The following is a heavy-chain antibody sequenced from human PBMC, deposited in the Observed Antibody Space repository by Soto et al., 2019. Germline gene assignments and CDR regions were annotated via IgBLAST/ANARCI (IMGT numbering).Heavy chain of an antibody. CDR1: GYTFTSYG. Sequence: ASVKVSCKASGYTFTSYGISWVRQAPGQGLEWMGWISAYNGNTNFAQKLQGRVTMTTDTSTSTAYMELRSLRSDDTAVYYCARVELWFGELSAGVYYYYDMDVWGQGTTVT. V-gene: IGHV1-18*01. CDR3: ARVELWFGELSAGVYYYYDMDV. CDR2: ISAYNGNT. J-gene: IGHJ6*02. D-gene: IGHD3-10*01.